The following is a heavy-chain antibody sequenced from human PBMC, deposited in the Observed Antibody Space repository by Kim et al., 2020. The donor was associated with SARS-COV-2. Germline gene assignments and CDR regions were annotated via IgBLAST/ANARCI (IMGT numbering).Heavy chain of an antibody. CDR3: AKGGGLARWLQLGPLIYYGMDV. D-gene: IGHD5-12*01. Sequence: GGSLRLSCAASGFTFDDYAMHWVRQAPGKGLEWVSGISWNSGSIGYADSVKGRFTISRDNAKNSLYLQMNSLRAEDTALYYCAKGGGLARWLQLGPLIYYGMDVWGQGTTVTVSS. J-gene: IGHJ6*02. CDR1: GFTFDDYA. V-gene: IGHV3-9*01. CDR2: ISWNSGSI.